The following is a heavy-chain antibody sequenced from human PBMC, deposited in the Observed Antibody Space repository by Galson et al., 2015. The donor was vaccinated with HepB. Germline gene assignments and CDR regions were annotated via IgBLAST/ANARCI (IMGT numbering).Heavy chain of an antibody. CDR3: ARVRADGTINY. CDR1: GFTFSSYS. CDR2: ISSSSSYI. Sequence: SLRLSCEASGFTFSSYSMNWVRQAPGKGLEWVSSISSSSSYIYYAGSVKSRYTTSKDNAKNTLYLQMNSQRAEDTSVYYCARVRADGTINYWGQGTLVTVSS. J-gene: IGHJ4*02. D-gene: IGHD6-13*01. V-gene: IGHV3-21*01.